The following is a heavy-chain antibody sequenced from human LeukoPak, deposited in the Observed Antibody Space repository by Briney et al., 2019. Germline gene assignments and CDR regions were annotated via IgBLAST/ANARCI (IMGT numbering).Heavy chain of an antibody. D-gene: IGHD2-21*02. J-gene: IGHJ4*02. Sequence: PSETLSLTCTVSGGSIGSGDYWAWIRHPPGKGLEWIGSIHYGGTTHDNPSLQSRVTISADTSKNQFPLDLRSVTPADTAVYYCTRDIGDFVSDFWGQGTLVPVSS. V-gene: IGHV4-39*02. CDR1: GGSIGSGDY. CDR3: TRDIGDFVSDF. CDR2: IHYGGTT.